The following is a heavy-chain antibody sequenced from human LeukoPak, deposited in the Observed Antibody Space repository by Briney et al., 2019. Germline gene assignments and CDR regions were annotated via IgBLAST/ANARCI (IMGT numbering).Heavy chain of an antibody. CDR3: ARASGKGRWSDGFDI. Sequence: EESLKISCKGSGYSFTNYWIGWVRQMPGKGLEWMGIIYPGDSDTRYSPSFQGQVTISADKSISTAYLQWSSLKASDTAMYYCARASGKGRWSDGFDIWGQGTTVTVSS. V-gene: IGHV5-51*01. D-gene: IGHD2-15*01. CDR2: IYPGDSDT. CDR1: GYSFTNYW. J-gene: IGHJ3*02.